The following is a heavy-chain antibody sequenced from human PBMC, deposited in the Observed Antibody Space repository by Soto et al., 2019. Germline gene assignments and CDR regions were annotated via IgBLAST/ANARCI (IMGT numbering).Heavy chain of an antibody. J-gene: IGHJ5*02. D-gene: IGHD1-1*01. CDR1: GGTFSSYT. Sequence: QVQLVQSGAEVKKPGSSVKVSCKASGGTFSSYTISWVRQAPGQGLEWMGRIIPILGIANYAQKFQGRVTITADKSTSTAYMELSRLRSEDTAVYYCASATVENWIDPWGQGTLVTVSS. CDR3: ASATVENWIDP. CDR2: IIPILGIA. V-gene: IGHV1-69*02.